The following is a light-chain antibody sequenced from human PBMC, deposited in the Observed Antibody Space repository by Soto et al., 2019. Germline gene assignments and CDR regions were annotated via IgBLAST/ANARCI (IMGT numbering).Light chain of an antibody. CDR3: QQYNSYPLT. CDR1: QSISSR. Sequence: DIQLTQSPSTLSATVGDRVTVTCRASQSISSRLAWHQQKPGKAPKLLIYEASNLQSGAPSRFSGSGSGTEFTLTISSLQPDDFATYYCQQYNSYPLTFGGGTKVEIK. V-gene: IGKV1-5*03. CDR2: EAS. J-gene: IGKJ4*01.